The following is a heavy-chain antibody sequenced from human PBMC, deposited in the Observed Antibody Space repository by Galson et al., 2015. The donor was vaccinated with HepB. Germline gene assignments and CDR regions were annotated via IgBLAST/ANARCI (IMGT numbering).Heavy chain of an antibody. CDR1: GGSVKSYS. CDR2: LIPIFPTT. Sequence: SVKVSCKVSGGSVKSYSMNWVRQAPGQGLEWMGGLIPIFPTTNYAQKFRDRVTFSVDESTNAAYMELLNLRSEDTAVYYCARDRDCGDFDYWGQGTLVIVSS. CDR3: ARDRDCGDFDY. D-gene: IGHD4/OR15-4a*01. J-gene: IGHJ4*02. V-gene: IGHV1-69*13.